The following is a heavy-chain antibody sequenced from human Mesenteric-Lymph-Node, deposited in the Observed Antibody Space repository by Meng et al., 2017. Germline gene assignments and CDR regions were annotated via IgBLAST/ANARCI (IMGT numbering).Heavy chain of an antibody. CDR3: AKVNYYDSSGYLDY. V-gene: IGHV3-30*18. J-gene: IGHJ4*02. CDR1: GFTFSSYG. D-gene: IGHD3-22*01. CDR2: ISHDGSNK. Sequence: QVQLVESVGGVVQPGRSLRLSCAASGFTFSSYGMHWVRQAPGKGLEWVAVISHDGSNKYYADSVKGRFTISRDKSKNTLYLQMNSLRAEDTAVYYCAKVNYYDSSGYLDYWGQGTLVTVSS.